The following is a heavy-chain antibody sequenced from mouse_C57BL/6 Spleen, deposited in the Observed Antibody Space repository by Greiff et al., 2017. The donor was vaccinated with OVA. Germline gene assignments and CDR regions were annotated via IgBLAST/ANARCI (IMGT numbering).Heavy chain of an antibody. Sequence: VKLMESGAELVRPGTSVKVSCKASGYAFTNYLIEWVKQRPGQGLEWIGVINPGSGGTNYNEKFKGKATLTADKSSSTAYMQLSSLTSEDSAVYFCARSGGYDRGYAMDYWGQGTSVTVSS. V-gene: IGHV1-54*01. D-gene: IGHD2-2*01. CDR2: INPGSGGT. J-gene: IGHJ4*01. CDR3: ARSGGYDRGYAMDY. CDR1: GYAFTNYL.